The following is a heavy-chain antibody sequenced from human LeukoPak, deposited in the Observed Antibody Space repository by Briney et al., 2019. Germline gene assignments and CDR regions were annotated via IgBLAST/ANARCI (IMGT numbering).Heavy chain of an antibody. D-gene: IGHD2/OR15-2a*01. V-gene: IGHV1-8*01. CDR3: ARAFSLSWAYFDW. CDR2: RHANNSNT. CDR1: GYTFTSYD. J-gene: IGHJ4*02. Sequence: SVNVSCKASGYTFTSYDINWVRHATGQGLELRGWRHANNSNTGYAQKFQGRVTMPSNTSIGTAYMELSRLRSEDTAVYYCARAFSLSWAYFDWGGQGPLVTVSS.